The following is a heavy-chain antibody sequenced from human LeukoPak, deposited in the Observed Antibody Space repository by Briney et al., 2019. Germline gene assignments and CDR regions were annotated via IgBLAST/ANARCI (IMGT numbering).Heavy chain of an antibody. CDR1: GYTFTSYD. CDR3: ARGGNVDDYGDQRPYDWFDP. Sequence: ASVKVSCKASGYTFTSYDINWVRQATGQGLEWMGWMNPNSGNTCYAQKFQGRVTITRNSSISTAYMELSSLRSEDTAVYYCARGGNVDDYGDQRPYDWFDPWGQGTLVTVSS. V-gene: IGHV1-8*03. D-gene: IGHD4-17*01. CDR2: MNPNSGNT. J-gene: IGHJ5*02.